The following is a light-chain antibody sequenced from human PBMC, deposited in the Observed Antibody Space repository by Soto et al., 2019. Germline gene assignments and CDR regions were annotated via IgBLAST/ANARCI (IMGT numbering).Light chain of an antibody. J-gene: IGLJ1*01. CDR2: EVS. CDR3: SSYAGRNNLEV. Sequence: QSALTQPPSASGSPGQSVTISCTGTSSDVGGYNYVSWYQQHPGRAPKLMIYEVSKRPSGVPDRFSGSKSGNTASLTVSGLQDEDEADYYRSSYAGRNNLEVFGTGTKLTVL. V-gene: IGLV2-8*01. CDR1: SSDVGGYNY.